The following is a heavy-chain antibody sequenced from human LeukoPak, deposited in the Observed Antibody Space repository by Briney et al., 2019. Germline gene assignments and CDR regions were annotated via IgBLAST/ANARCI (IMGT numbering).Heavy chain of an antibody. CDR2: ISGSGSGGST. D-gene: IGHD5-24*01. J-gene: IGHJ4*02. V-gene: IGHV3-23*01. CDR1: GFTFSSSA. Sequence: GGSLRLSCEASGFTFSSSALSWVRQPPGKELEWVSNISGSGSGGSTYYADSVKGRFTISRDNSKNTLYLRMNSLRAEDTAVYYCAKSGYNRFDYWGQGTLVTVSS. CDR3: AKSGYNRFDY.